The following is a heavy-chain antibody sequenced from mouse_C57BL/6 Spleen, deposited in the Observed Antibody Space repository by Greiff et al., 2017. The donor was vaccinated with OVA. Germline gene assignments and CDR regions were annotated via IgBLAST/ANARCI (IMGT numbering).Heavy chain of an antibody. V-gene: IGHV1-55*01. D-gene: IGHD2-4*01. CDR2: IYPGSGST. Sequence: QVQLQQSGAELVKPGASVKMSCKASGYTFTSYWITWVKQRPGQGLEWIGDIYPGSGSTNYNEKFKSKATLTVDTSSSTAYMQLSSLTSEDSAVYYCARGAYDYDVYYFDYWGQGTTLTVSS. CDR3: ARGAYDYDVYYFDY. CDR1: GYTFTSYW. J-gene: IGHJ2*01.